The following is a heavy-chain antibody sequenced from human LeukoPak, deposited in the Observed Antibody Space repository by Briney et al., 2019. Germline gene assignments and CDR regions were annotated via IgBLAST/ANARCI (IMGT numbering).Heavy chain of an antibody. V-gene: IGHV3-23*01. J-gene: IGHJ6*03. D-gene: IGHD1-26*01. CDR2: ISGSGGGT. CDR1: GFTFSSYG. CDR3: AKNRGAGSHYYYHMNV. Sequence: GRSLRLSCAASGFTFSSYGMHWVRQAAGKGLEWVSLISGSGGGTYYADSVKGRFTISRDNSKNTLYLQLNSLRVEDTAVYYCAKNRGAGSHYYYHMNVWGKGTTVTVSS.